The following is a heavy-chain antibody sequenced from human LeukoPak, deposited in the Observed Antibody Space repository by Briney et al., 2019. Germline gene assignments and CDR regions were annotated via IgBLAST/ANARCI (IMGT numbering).Heavy chain of an antibody. V-gene: IGHV1-18*04. Sequence: GASVKVSCKASGYTFTGYYMHWVRQAPGQGLEWMGWISAYNGNTNYAQKLQGRVTMTTDTSTSTAYMELRSLRSDDTAVYYCARVRVLWWSVSYFDYWGQGTLVTVSS. CDR3: ARVRVLWWSVSYFDY. CDR1: GYTFTGYY. CDR2: ISAYNGNT. J-gene: IGHJ4*02. D-gene: IGHD2-21*01.